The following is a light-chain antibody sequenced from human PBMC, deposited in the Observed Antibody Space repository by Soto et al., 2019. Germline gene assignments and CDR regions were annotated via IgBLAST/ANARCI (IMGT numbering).Light chain of an antibody. J-gene: IGKJ1*01. CDR1: QSVTVNS. V-gene: IGKV3-20*01. Sequence: EILFTQSPSTLSLSPGEGVTLSCRASQSVTVNSLAWYQQKPGQAPRLLIYAASTREAAVPDRFSGSGAGTDCTRSISRLEPEDFSVDYCQYYDESMWTFGQGTQVDIK. CDR2: AAS. CDR3: QYYDESMWT.